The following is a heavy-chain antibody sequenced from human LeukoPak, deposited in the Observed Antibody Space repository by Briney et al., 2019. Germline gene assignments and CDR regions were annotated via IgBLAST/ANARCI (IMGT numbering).Heavy chain of an antibody. V-gene: IGHV1-24*01. D-gene: IGHD3-3*01. CDR2: FDPEDGET. CDR3: ATGTSDFWSGTSLSNYYYYGIDV. CDR1: GYTLTELS. J-gene: IGHJ6*02. Sequence: ASVKVSCKVSGYTLTELSMHWVRQAPGKGLEWMGGFDPEDGETIYAQKFQGRVTMTEDTSTDTAYMELSSLRSEDTAVYYCATGTSDFWSGTSLSNYYYYGIDVWGQGTTVTVSS.